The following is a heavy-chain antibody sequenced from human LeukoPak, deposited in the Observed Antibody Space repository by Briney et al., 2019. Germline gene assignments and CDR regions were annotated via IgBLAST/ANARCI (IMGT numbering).Heavy chain of an antibody. CDR2: IYYSGST. CDR1: GGSISSSSYY. CDR3: AREDIVVVEAFDY. D-gene: IGHD2-2*01. J-gene: IGHJ4*02. Sequence: SETLSLTCTVSGGSISSSSYYWGWIRQPPGKGLEWIGSIYYSGSTYYNPSLKSRVTISVDTSKNQFSLKPSSVTAADTAVYYCAREDIVVVEAFDYWGQGTLVTVSS. V-gene: IGHV4-39*02.